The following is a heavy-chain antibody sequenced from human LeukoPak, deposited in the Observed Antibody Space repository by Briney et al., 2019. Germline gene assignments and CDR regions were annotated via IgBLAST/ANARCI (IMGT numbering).Heavy chain of an antibody. J-gene: IGHJ4*02. CDR1: GFSFRNYW. V-gene: IGHV3-7*01. CDR3: ARDGGLHTNFDY. CDR2: TKPDGSAE. Sequence: PGGSLRLSCAASGFSFRNYWMGWVRQAPGKGLEWVANTKPDGSAEYYADSVRGRFSTSRDNAYNLLYLQMNSLRAEDTAVYYCARDGGLHTNFDYWGQGTLVTVSS. D-gene: IGHD2-15*01.